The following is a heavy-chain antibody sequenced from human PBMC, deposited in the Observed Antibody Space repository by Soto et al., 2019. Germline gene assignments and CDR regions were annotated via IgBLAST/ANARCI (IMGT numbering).Heavy chain of an antibody. CDR2: IYYSGSA. CDR1: GGSISSGGYY. J-gene: IGHJ4*02. D-gene: IGHD3-22*01. V-gene: IGHV4-31*03. Sequence: PSETLSLTCTISGGSISSGGYYWNWIRQNPGKGLEWIGYIYYSGSAYYSPSLKSRVTISVDTSKNQLSLKLSSVTAADTAVYYCATLSGYHFDHWGQGTLVTVSS. CDR3: ATLSGYHFDH.